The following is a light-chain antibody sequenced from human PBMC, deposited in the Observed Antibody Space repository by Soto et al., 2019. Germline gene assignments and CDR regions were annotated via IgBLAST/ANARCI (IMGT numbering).Light chain of an antibody. V-gene: IGKV4-1*01. CDR2: WAS. CDR3: QQYYCTPIT. J-gene: IGKJ3*01. CDR1: QSVLYSSNNKNY. Sequence: DIVMTQSPDSLAVSLGERATINCKSSQSVLYSSNNKNYFAWYQQKPGQPPKLLIYWASTRESGVPDRFSGSGSSTDFTLTISSLQAEDVAFYYCQQYYCTPITFGPGTTVDIK.